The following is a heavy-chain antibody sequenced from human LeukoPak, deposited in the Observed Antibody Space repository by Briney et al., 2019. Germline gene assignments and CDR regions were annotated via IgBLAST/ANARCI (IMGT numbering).Heavy chain of an antibody. D-gene: IGHD5-24*01. CDR1: GYTFTGYY. Sequence: ASVKVSCKASGYTFTGYYMHWVRQAPGQGLEWMGRINPNSGGTNYAQKFQGGVTMTRDTSISTAYMELSRLRSDDTAVYYRARLRRDGYNYYFDYWGQGTLVTVSS. V-gene: IGHV1-2*06. CDR3: ARLRRDGYNYYFDY. J-gene: IGHJ4*02. CDR2: INPNSGGT.